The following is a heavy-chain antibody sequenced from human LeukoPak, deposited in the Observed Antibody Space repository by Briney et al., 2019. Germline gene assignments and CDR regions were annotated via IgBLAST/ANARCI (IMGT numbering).Heavy chain of an antibody. CDR2: ISSSSSYI. CDR1: GFTFSSYS. D-gene: IGHD3-3*01. V-gene: IGHV3-21*01. Sequence: GGSLRLSCAASGFTFSSYSMTWVRQAPGKGLEWVSSISSSSSYIYYADSVKGRFTISRDNAKNSLYLQMNSLRAEDTAVYYCAGSGYRVYDASDIWGQGTMVTVSS. J-gene: IGHJ3*02. CDR3: AGSGYRVYDASDI.